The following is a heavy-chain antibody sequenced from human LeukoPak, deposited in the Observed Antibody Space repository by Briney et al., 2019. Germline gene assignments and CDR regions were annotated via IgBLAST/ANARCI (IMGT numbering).Heavy chain of an antibody. V-gene: IGHV3-7*01. CDR2: IKQDGSEK. CDR3: ARERYSYGFNYFDY. D-gene: IGHD5-18*01. J-gene: IGHJ4*02. Sequence: RGSLRLSCAASGFTFSSYWMSWVRQAPGKGLEWVTNIKQDGSEKYYVDSVKGRFTISGDNAKNSLYLQMNSLRAEDTAVYYCARERYSYGFNYFDYWGQGTLVTVSS. CDR1: GFTFSSYW.